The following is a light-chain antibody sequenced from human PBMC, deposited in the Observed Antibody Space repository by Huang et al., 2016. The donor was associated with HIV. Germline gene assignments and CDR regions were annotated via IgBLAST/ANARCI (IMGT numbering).Light chain of an antibody. Sequence: EIVMTQSPATLPVSPGDRATLSCRSGQNINTNFAWYQQRPGQPPRLLIYGPATRASGDQDRFSGSGSGTYFTLTISGLQSEDFAVYYCQKYNNWPRTFGQGTKVEI. CDR3: QKYNNWPRT. J-gene: IGKJ1*01. CDR2: GPA. CDR1: QNINTN. V-gene: IGKV3-15*01.